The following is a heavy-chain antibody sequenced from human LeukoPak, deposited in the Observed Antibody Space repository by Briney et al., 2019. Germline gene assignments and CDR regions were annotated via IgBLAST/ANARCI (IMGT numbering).Heavy chain of an antibody. J-gene: IGHJ4*02. V-gene: IGHV4-59*01. D-gene: IGHD3-9*01. CDR3: ARGYFDWLSSHSFDY. Sequence: PSETLSLTCTVSGSSISSYYWSWIRQPPGKGLEWIGYIYYSGSTNYNPSLKSRVTISVDTSKNQFSLKLSSVTAADTAVYYCARGYFDWLSSHSFDYWGQGTLVTVSS. CDR2: IYYSGST. CDR1: GSSISSYY.